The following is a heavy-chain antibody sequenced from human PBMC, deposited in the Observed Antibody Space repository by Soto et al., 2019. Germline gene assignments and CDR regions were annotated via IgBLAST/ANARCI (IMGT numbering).Heavy chain of an antibody. Sequence: PGGSLRLSCAGSGFRFSSSWMSWVRQAPGKGLEWVAHINQDGSQKYYVDSAKGRFTISRDNAKTSLYLQMNYLRAEDTAVYYCARIYDSSSYYYGMDVWGQGTTVTVSS. CDR3: ARIYDSSSYYYGMDV. CDR2: INQDGSQK. CDR1: GFRFSSSW. J-gene: IGHJ6*02. D-gene: IGHD3-22*01. V-gene: IGHV3-7*01.